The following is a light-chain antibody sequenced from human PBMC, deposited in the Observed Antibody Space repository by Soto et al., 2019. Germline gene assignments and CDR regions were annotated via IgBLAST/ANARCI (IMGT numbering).Light chain of an antibody. CDR2: KAS. Sequence: DIQMTQSPSTLSAAVGDRVTITCRASQSISSWLAWYQQKPGKAPKLLIYKASSLESGVPSRFSGSGSGTEFTLTISSLQPDDFATYYCQQYNSYPYTFGQGTKLEIK. V-gene: IGKV1-5*03. J-gene: IGKJ2*01. CDR3: QQYNSYPYT. CDR1: QSISSW.